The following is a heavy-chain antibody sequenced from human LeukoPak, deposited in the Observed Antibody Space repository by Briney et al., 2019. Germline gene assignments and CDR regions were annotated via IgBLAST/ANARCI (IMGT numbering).Heavy chain of an antibody. D-gene: IGHD5-24*01. CDR2: IYTSGST. CDR3: ARDRAGDGYNPFDY. J-gene: IGHJ4*02. Sequence: SQTLSLTCTVSGGSISSGSYYWSWIRQPAGKGLEWIGRIYTSGSTNYNPSLKSRVTISVDTSKNQFSLKLSSVTAADTAVYYCARDRAGDGYNPFDYWGQGTLVTVSS. V-gene: IGHV4-61*02. CDR1: GGSISSGSYY.